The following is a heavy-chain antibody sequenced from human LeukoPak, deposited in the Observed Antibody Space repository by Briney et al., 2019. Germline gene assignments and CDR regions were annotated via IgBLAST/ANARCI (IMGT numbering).Heavy chain of an antibody. V-gene: IGHV4-4*07. CDR3: ARDSGTTGEVKFDP. D-gene: IGHD3-10*01. J-gene: IGHJ5*02. CDR1: GGSINSY. Sequence: SETLFLTCIVSGGSINSYWSWIRQPAGKGLEWIGRISGSGTITYNPALQSRLTISIDTSKNQFSLKLMSVTAADTAVYYCARDSGTTGEVKFDPWGQGTLVTVSS. CDR2: ISGSGTI.